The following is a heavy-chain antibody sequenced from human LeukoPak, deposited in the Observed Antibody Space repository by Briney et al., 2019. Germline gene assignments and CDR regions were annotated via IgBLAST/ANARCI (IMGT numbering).Heavy chain of an antibody. Sequence: QAGGSLRLSCAASGFTVSSNYMGWVRQAPGKGLEWVSVIYSGGSTYYADSVKGRFTISRDNSKNTLYLQMNSLRAEDTAVYYCARDLRGLYDSSGYYDYWGQGTLVTVSS. V-gene: IGHV3-66*01. D-gene: IGHD3-22*01. CDR3: ARDLRGLYDSSGYYDY. CDR2: IYSGGST. J-gene: IGHJ4*02. CDR1: GFTVSSNY.